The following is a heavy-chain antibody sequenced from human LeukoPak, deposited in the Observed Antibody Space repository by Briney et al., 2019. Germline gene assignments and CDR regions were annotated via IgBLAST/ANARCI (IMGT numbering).Heavy chain of an antibody. CDR2: INHSVST. Sequence: SETLSLTCAVYGGSFSGYYWSWIRQPPGKGLEWIGEINHSVSTNYNPSLKSRVTISVDTSKNQFSLKLSSVTAADTAVYYCARGGRVTIFGVVIQLYYYYGMDVWGQGTTVTVSS. CDR1: GGSFSGYY. CDR3: ARGGRVTIFGVVIQLYYYYGMDV. J-gene: IGHJ6*02. V-gene: IGHV4-34*01. D-gene: IGHD3-3*01.